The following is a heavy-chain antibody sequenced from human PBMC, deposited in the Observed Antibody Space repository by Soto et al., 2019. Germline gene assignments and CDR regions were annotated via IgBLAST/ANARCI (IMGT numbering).Heavy chain of an antibody. Sequence: SGPTLVNPTQTLTLTCTFSGFSLSTSGVGVGWIRQPPGKALEWLALIYWNDDKRYSPSLKGRLTITKDTSKNQVVLTMTNMDPVDTATYYCAREYSSSSAEHYYYGMDVWGQGTTVTVSS. CDR3: AREYSSSSAEHYYYGMDV. J-gene: IGHJ6*02. V-gene: IGHV2-5*01. D-gene: IGHD6-6*01. CDR1: GFSLSTSGVG. CDR2: IYWNDDK.